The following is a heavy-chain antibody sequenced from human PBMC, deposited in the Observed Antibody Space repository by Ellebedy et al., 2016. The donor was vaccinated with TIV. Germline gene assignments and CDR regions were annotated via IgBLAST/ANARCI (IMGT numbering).Heavy chain of an antibody. CDR3: ARDGSGWDTEHYFDS. J-gene: IGHJ4*02. V-gene: IGHV3-7*01. D-gene: IGHD6-19*01. CDR2: LNQDGSVK. Sequence: GGSLRLSCAAYEFSFSSYWMNWVRQAPGKGLEWVANLNQDGSVKYYVDSVKGRFTISRDNAKNSLYLQMNSLRAEDTAVYYCARDGSGWDTEHYFDSWGQGTLVTVSS. CDR1: EFSFSSYW.